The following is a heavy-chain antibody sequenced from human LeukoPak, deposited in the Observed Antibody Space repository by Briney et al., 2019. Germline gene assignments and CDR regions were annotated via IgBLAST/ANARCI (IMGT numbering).Heavy chain of an antibody. CDR3: AREWGLIAVAGGPGY. V-gene: IGHV3-33*01. D-gene: IGHD2-21*01. J-gene: IGHJ4*02. CDR1: GFSFSKYG. CDR2: IWYDGHNK. Sequence: GGSLRLSCVASGFSFSKYGMHWVRQAPGKGLQWLAIIWYDGHNKYYADSVKGRFTISRDNSKNTLFLEMNDLKAEDTAVYCCAREWGLIAVAGGPGYWGQGTLVTVSS.